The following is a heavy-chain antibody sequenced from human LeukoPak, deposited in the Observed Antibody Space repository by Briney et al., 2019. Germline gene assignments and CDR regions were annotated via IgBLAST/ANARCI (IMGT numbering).Heavy chain of an antibody. CDR2: ISCYNGDT. J-gene: IGHJ4*02. D-gene: IGHD3-22*01. V-gene: IGHV1-18*01. Sequence: GASVKVSCKASGYIFNKYGVSWVRQAPGQGLEWLAWISCYNGDTNYAQKLQGRVTMTTDTSTSTAYMELRSLRSDDTAVYYCARDPPLQPYYYDSSGYPSLDYWGQGTLVTVSS. CDR3: ARDPPLQPYYYDSSGYPSLDY. CDR1: GYIFNKYG.